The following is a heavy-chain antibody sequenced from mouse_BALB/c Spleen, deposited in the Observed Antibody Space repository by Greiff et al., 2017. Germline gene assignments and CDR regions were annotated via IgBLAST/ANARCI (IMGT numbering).Heavy chain of an antibody. CDR3: ARPYGSKGGYFDV. V-gene: IGHV5-6*01. Sequence: EVKLMESGGDLVKPGGSLKLSCAASGFTFSSYGMSWVRQTPDKRLEWVATISSGGSYTYYPDSVKGRFTISRDNAKNTLYLQMSSLKSEDTAMYYCARPYGSKGGYFDVWGAGTTVTVSS. D-gene: IGHD1-1*01. CDR2: ISSGGSYT. J-gene: IGHJ1*01. CDR1: GFTFSSYG.